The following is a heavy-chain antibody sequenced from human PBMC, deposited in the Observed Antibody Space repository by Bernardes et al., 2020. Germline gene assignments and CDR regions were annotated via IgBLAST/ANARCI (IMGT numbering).Heavy chain of an antibody. D-gene: IGHD2-2*01. J-gene: IGHJ6*04. CDR1: GYTFTSYG. CDR3: ARDCSSTSCYGGEFGYYYGMDV. CDR2: ISAYNGNT. V-gene: IGHV1-18*01. Sequence: ASVKVSCKASGYTFTSYGISWVRQAPGQGLEWMGWISAYNGNTNYAQKLQGRVTMTTDTSTSTAYMELRSLRSDDTAVYYCARDCSSTSCYGGEFGYYYGMDVWGKGTTVTVSS.